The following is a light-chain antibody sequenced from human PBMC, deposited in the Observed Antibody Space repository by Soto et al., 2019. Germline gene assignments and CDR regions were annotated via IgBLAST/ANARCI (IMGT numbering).Light chain of an antibody. CDR3: QHYNNWPPWT. CDR1: QSVNNN. J-gene: IGKJ1*01. Sequence: EIVMTQSPATLSVSPGERATLSCRASQSVNNNLAWYQQKPGQAPRLLIYGASTRATGVPARFSGGGSGTELTLTISSLQSEDFAVYYCQHYNNWPPWTFGQGTKVEIK. V-gene: IGKV3-15*01. CDR2: GAS.